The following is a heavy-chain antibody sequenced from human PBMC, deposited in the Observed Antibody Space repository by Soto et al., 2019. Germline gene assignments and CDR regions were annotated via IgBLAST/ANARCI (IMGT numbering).Heavy chain of an antibody. CDR3: AGTTSHQWYYMDV. V-gene: IGHV6-1*01. Sequence: QTLSLTCAISGDSVSSNSAAWNWIRLSPSRGLEWLARTYYRSRWYNDYAVSVRSRITVNPDTSKNQFSLQLTSVTPEDTAVYYCAGTTSHQWYYMDVWGKGTTVTVYS. D-gene: IGHD1-7*01. CDR2: TYYRSRWYN. J-gene: IGHJ6*03. CDR1: GDSVSSNSAA.